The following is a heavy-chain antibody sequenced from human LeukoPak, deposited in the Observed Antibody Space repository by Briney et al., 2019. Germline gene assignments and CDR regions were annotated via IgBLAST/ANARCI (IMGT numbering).Heavy chain of an antibody. CDR2: INPNSGGT. D-gene: IGHD3-22*01. CDR3: ARTTYYYDSSGYLRY. J-gene: IGHJ4*02. V-gene: IGHV1-2*02. Sequence: GASVKVPCKASGYTFTGYYMHWVRQAPGQGLEWMGWINPNSGGTNYAQKFQGRVTMTRDTSISTAYMELSRLRSDDTAVYYCARTTYYYDSSGYLRYWGQGTLVTVSS. CDR1: GYTFTGYY.